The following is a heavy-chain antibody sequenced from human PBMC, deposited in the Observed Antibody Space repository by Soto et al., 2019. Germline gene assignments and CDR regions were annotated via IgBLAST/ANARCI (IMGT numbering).Heavy chain of an antibody. CDR1: GYSFTSYW. V-gene: IGHV5-51*01. J-gene: IGHJ3*02. Sequence: GESLKISCKGSGYSFTSYWIVWVRQMPGKGLEWMGIIYPGDSDTRYSPSFQGQVTISADKSISTAYLQWSSLKASDTAMYYCASPRTIAARTNDAFDIWGQGTMVTVSS. D-gene: IGHD6-6*01. CDR3: ASPRTIAARTNDAFDI. CDR2: IYPGDSDT.